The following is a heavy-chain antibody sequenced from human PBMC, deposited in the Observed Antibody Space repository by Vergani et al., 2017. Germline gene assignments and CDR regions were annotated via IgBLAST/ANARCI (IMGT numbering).Heavy chain of an antibody. D-gene: IGHD3-3*01. V-gene: IGHV3-74*01. CDR3: ARARIFRFGVVLENSFDP. CDR2: MNGDGDNI. CDR1: GFTFNEYW. Sequence: EVELVESGGGLVQPGGSLRLSCAASGFTFNEYWMHWARQVPGKGLVWVSGMNGDGDNISYADSVKGRFTISRDNAKNTLFLQMNSLRAEDTAVYYCARARIFRFGVVLENSFDPWGQGTLFTVSS. J-gene: IGHJ5*02.